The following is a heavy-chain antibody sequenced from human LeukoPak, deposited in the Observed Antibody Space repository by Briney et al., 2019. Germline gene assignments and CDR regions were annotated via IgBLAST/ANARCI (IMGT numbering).Heavy chain of an antibody. CDR1: GGTFSTYA. D-gene: IGHD5-12*01. Sequence: SVKVSCKASGGTFSTYAFSWVRQAPGQGLEWLGGIIPLFGTANYAPKLQGRVTLTADESTTTVYMELNSLRSDGTAVYYCARDDENILATISWGQGTLVTVSS. V-gene: IGHV1-69*13. CDR3: ARDDENILATIS. J-gene: IGHJ5*02. CDR2: IIPLFGTA.